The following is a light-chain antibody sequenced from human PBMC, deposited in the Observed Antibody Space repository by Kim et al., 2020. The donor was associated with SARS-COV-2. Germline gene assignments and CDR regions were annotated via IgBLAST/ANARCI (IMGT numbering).Light chain of an antibody. CDR3: QQSNNFPIT. Sequence: DVQMTQSPSSVSASVGDTVTITCRASQGIASWLAWYQQKPGKAPKLLIYDASALQSGVPSRFSGSGSGREFTLTIRSLQPEDVATYFCQQSNNFPITFGQGTRLEIK. J-gene: IGKJ5*01. V-gene: IGKV1-12*01. CDR2: DAS. CDR1: QGIASW.